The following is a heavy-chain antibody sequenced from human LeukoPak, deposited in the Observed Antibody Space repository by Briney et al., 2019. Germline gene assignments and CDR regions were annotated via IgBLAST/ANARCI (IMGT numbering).Heavy chain of an antibody. CDR2: VTGETNT. Sequence: PGGSLRLSCAASGVTPFSHYWIHWVRQAPGKGLEWISHVTGETNTRYADSVKGRFTISKDNAKNTVYLQMNGLRVEDTAVYYCATTVQATGQSFHWGQGALVTVSS. J-gene: IGHJ4*02. CDR3: ATTVQATGQSFH. CDR1: GVTPFSHYW. V-gene: IGHV3-74*01. D-gene: IGHD1-1*01.